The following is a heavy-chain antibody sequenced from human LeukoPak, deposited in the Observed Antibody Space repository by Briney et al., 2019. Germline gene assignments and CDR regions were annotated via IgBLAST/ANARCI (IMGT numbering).Heavy chain of an antibody. Sequence: ASVKVSCKAAGFTFPTTAVQWVRQTRGQRLEWIGWIVVGSGNTKYAQKFKERVTITRDMSTRTAYMELRSLRSEDTGVYYCAADYYDNSGYPYNWFDPWGQGTLVTVSS. CDR3: AADYYDNSGYPYNWFDP. J-gene: IGHJ5*02. D-gene: IGHD3-22*01. CDR1: GFTFPTTA. V-gene: IGHV1-58*01. CDR2: IVVGSGNT.